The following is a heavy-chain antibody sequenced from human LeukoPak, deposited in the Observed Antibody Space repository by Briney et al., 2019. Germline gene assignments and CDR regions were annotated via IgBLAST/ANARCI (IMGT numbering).Heavy chain of an antibody. CDR3: AKSHSSAVVVPAAYDY. CDR1: GFTFSSYA. V-gene: IGHV3-23*01. CDR2: ISGSGGST. D-gene: IGHD2-2*01. Sequence: GGSLRLSCAASGFTFSSYAMSWVRQAPGKGLEWVSAISGSGGSTYYADSVKGRFTISGDNSENTLYLQMNSLRAEDAAVYYCAKSHSSAVVVPAAYDYWGQGTLVTVSS. J-gene: IGHJ4*02.